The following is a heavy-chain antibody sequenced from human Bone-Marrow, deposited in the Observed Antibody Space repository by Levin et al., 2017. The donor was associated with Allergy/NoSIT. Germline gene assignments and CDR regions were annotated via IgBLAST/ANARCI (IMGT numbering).Heavy chain of an antibody. Sequence: PGESLKISCAASGFTFRTYAMSWVHQAPGKGLEWLSGISGSGAGTFYADSVKGRFNISKDNSKNMVYLQLNSLRVEDTAVYYCAKVGSGWFRNKLDSWGQGTLVTVSS. CDR2: ISGSGAGT. J-gene: IGHJ4*02. V-gene: IGHV3-23*01. CDR1: GFTFRTYA. CDR3: AKVGSGWFRNKLDS. D-gene: IGHD6-19*01.